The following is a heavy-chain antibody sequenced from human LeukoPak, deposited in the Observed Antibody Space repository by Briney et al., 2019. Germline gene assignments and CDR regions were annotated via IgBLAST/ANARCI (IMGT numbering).Heavy chain of an antibody. D-gene: IGHD3-16*02. V-gene: IGHV4-34*01. Sequence: SETLSLTCAVYGGSLRVYYWSSIRQPPGKGLEWIGEINHSGSTNYNPSLKSRVTISVDTSKNQFSLKLSSVTAADTAVYYCARVPLFYDYVWGSYRYNWFDPWGQGTLVTVSS. CDR1: GGSLRVYY. J-gene: IGHJ5*02. CDR3: ARVPLFYDYVWGSYRYNWFDP. CDR2: INHSGST.